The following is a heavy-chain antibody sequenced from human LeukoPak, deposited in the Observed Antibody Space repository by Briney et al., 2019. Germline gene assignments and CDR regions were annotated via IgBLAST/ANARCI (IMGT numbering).Heavy chain of an antibody. V-gene: IGHV1-46*01. Sequence: GASVKVSCKASGYTFTSYYMHWVRQAPGQGLEWMGMINPSGGSTSYAQKFQGRVTMTRDTSTSTVYMELSSLRSEDTAVYYCAKSGGSLQVDYWGQGTLVTVSS. J-gene: IGHJ4*02. D-gene: IGHD2-15*01. CDR2: INPSGGST. CDR1: GYTFTSYY. CDR3: AKSGGSLQVDY.